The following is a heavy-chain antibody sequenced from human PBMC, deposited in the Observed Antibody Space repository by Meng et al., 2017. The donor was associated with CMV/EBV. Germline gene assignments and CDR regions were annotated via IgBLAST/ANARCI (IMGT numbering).Heavy chain of an antibody. D-gene: IGHD6-19*01. V-gene: IGHV1-2*02. CDR3: ARTADNSGGWGGDHYSGMDV. CDR1: GFTFTGYY. CDR2: IDPSSGGT. Sequence: ASVKVSCKASGFTFTGYYIHWVRQAPGQGLEWMGWIDPSSGGTDYAQRFQGRVTMTRDTSISTAYMELTRLRSDDTGVYYCARTADNSGGWGGDHYSGMDVWGQGTTVTVSS. J-gene: IGHJ6*02.